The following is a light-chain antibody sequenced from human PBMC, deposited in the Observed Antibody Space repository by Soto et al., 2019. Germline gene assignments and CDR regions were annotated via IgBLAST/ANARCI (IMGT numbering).Light chain of an antibody. V-gene: IGKV3-20*01. J-gene: IGKJ5*01. CDR3: QQYGSSPPIT. Sequence: DIVLTQSPGTLSWSPGERATLSSRASQSVRSTSLAWYQQKPGQAPRLLLYGASSRATGIPDRFSGSGSGTDFTLTISRLEPEDFAVYYCQQYGSSPPITFGQGTRLEI. CDR2: GAS. CDR1: QSVRSTS.